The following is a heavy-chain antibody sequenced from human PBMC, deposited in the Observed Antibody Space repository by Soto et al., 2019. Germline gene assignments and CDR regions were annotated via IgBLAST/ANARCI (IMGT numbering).Heavy chain of an antibody. CDR2: VYYSGNT. Sequence: SETLSLTCTVSGVPVSSGSYYWSWIRQPPGKGLEWIGYVYYSGNTNYNPSLKSRVTVSIDTSDNQFSLRLTSVTAADTAIYYCATRITVFGLLIPPFDPWGQGTQVTVSS. D-gene: IGHD3-3*01. CDR3: ATRITVFGLLIPPFDP. CDR1: GVPVSSGSYY. V-gene: IGHV4-61*01. J-gene: IGHJ5*02.